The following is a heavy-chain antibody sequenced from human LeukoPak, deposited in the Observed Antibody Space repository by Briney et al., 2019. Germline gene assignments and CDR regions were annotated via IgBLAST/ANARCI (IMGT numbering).Heavy chain of an antibody. V-gene: IGHV3-53*01. CDR2: IYSGGST. J-gene: IGHJ3*02. CDR3: ARAPITMGGAFDI. D-gene: IGHD3-10*01. Sequence: QTGGSLRLSCAASGFTFSCCAMHWVRQAPGKGLEWVSVIYSGGSTYYADSVKGRFTISRDNSKNTLYLQMNSLRAEDTAVYYCARAPITMGGAFDIWGQGTMVTVSS. CDR1: GFTFSCCA.